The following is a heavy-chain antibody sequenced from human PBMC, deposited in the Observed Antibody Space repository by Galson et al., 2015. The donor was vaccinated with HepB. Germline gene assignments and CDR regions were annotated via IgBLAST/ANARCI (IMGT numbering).Heavy chain of an antibody. Sequence: SLRLSCAASGFTFSSYGMHWVRQAPGKGLEWVAVISYDGSNKYYADSVKGRFTISRDNSKNTLYLQMNSLRAEDTAVYYCAKDRWQLQNYYYYYGMDVWGQGTTVTVSS. CDR2: ISYDGSNK. D-gene: IGHD2-15*01. V-gene: IGHV3-30*18. CDR3: AKDRWQLQNYYYYYGMDV. J-gene: IGHJ6*02. CDR1: GFTFSSYG.